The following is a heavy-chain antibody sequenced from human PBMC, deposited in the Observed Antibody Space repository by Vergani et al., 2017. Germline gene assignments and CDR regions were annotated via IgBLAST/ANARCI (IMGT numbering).Heavy chain of an antibody. J-gene: IGHJ4*02. CDR3: AIKKSSTGGVDY. Sequence: QVQLQESGPGLVKPSETLSLTCTVSGGSISSYYWSWIRQPPGKGLEWIGYIYYSGSTNYNPSLKSRVTISVDTSKNQFSLKLSSVTAADTAVYYCAIKKSSTGGVDYWGQGTLVTVSS. V-gene: IGHV4-59*01. CDR1: GGSISSYY. CDR2: IYYSGST. D-gene: IGHD1-26*01.